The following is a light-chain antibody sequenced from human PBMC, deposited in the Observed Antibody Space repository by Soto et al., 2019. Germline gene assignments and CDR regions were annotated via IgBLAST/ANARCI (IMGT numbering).Light chain of an antibody. CDR3: AAWDGSLNNVL. Sequence: QSVLTQPPSASGTPGQRVTISCSGSGSSIGTNTVNWYRQLPGTGPKLLIYGDNQRPSGVPARFSGSKSGTSASLDISGLQSEDEAEYYCAAWDGSLNNVLFGGGTKLTVL. J-gene: IGLJ2*01. CDR2: GDN. V-gene: IGLV1-44*01. CDR1: GSSIGTNT.